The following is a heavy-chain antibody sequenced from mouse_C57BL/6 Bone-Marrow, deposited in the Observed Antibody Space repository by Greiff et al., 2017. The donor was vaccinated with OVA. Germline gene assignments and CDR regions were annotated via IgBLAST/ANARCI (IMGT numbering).Heavy chain of an antibody. Sequence: VQLQQSGAELVKPGASVKLSCKASGYTFTSYWMHWVKQRPGQGLEWIGMIHPNSGSTNYNEKFKSKATLTVDKSSSTAYMQLSSLTSEDSAVYYCASKLWDFYAMDYWGQGTSVTVSS. D-gene: IGHD4-1*01. CDR3: ASKLWDFYAMDY. V-gene: IGHV1-64*01. CDR1: GYTFTSYW. J-gene: IGHJ4*01. CDR2: IHPNSGST.